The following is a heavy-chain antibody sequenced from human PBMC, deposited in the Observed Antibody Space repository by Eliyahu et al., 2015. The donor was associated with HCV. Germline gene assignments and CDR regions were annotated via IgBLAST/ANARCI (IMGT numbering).Heavy chain of an antibody. CDR3: ARHSRATVTSRYFQH. CDR2: IYYSGST. Sequence: QLQLQESGPGLVKPSETLSLTCTVSGGSIXSSSYYWGWIRQPPGKGLEWIGSIYYSGSTYYNPSLKSRVTISVDTSKNQFSLKLSSVTAADTAVYYCARHSRATVTSRYFQHWGQGTLVTVSS. V-gene: IGHV4-39*01. J-gene: IGHJ1*01. D-gene: IGHD4-17*01. CDR1: GGSIXSSSYY.